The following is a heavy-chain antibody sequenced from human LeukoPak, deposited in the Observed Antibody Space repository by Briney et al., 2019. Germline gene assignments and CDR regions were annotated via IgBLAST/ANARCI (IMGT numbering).Heavy chain of an antibody. CDR2: ISWNSGSI. CDR3: AKGGYSYGYLGYYYGMDV. D-gene: IGHD5-18*01. CDR1: GFTFDDYA. J-gene: IGHJ6*02. V-gene: IGHV3-9*01. Sequence: PGGSLRLSCVASGFTFDDYAMHWVRQAPGKGLEWVSGISWNSGSIGYADSVKGRFTISRDNAKNSLYLQMNSLRAEDTALYYCAKGGYSYGYLGYYYGMDVWGQGTTVTVSS.